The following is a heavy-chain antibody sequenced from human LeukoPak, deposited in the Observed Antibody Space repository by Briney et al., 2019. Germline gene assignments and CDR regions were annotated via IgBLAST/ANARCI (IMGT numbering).Heavy chain of an antibody. V-gene: IGHV5-51*01. CDR2: IYPGDSDT. CDR1: GYIFTSYW. Sequence: GESLQISCKGSGYIFTSYWIGWVRQMPGKGLEWMGIIYPGDSDTRYSPSFQGQVTTSADKSISTAYLQWSSLKASDTAMYYCARAAAGINYYYGMDVWGQGTTVTVSS. J-gene: IGHJ6*02. CDR3: ARAAAGINYYYGMDV. D-gene: IGHD6-13*01.